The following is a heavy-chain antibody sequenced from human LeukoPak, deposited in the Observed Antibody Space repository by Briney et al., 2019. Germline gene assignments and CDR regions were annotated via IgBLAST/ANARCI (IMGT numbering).Heavy chain of an antibody. CDR2: IYYSGST. J-gene: IGHJ3*02. D-gene: IGHD5-18*01. Sequence: SGTLSLTCAVSGGSISSSNWWSWVRQPPGKGLEWIGSIYYSGSTYYNPSLKSRVTISVDTSKNQFSLKLSSVTAADTAVYYCARRSVTGDAFDIWGQGTMVTVSS. CDR3: ARRSVTGDAFDI. CDR1: GGSISSSNW. V-gene: IGHV4-4*02.